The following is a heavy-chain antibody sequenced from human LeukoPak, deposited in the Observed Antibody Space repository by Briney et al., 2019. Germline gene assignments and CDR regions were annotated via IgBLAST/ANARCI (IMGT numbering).Heavy chain of an antibody. CDR2: IYTSGST. V-gene: IGHV4-4*07. CDR1: GGSTSSYY. CDR3: ASFGDYHENYFDY. D-gene: IGHD4-17*01. Sequence: KSSETLSLTCSVSGGSTSSYYWSWIRQPAGKGLEWIGRIYTSGSTNYNPSLKSRVTMSVDTSKNQFSLKLSSVTAADTAVYYCASFGDYHENYFDYWGQGTLVTVSS. J-gene: IGHJ4*02.